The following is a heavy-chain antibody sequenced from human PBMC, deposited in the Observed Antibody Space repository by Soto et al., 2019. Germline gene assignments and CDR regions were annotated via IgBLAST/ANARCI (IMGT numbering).Heavy chain of an antibody. V-gene: IGHV4-30-2*01. Sequence: TSETLSLTCTVSGGSISSGVSSWSWIRQPPGKGLEWIGYIFYSGNPYYNPSLKSRVTISVDRSKNQFSLRLSSVTAADTAVYYCARSGRTDDFDYWGQGTLVTVSS. CDR2: IFYSGNP. D-gene: IGHD3-10*01. J-gene: IGHJ4*02. CDR3: ARSGRTDDFDY. CDR1: GGSISSGVSS.